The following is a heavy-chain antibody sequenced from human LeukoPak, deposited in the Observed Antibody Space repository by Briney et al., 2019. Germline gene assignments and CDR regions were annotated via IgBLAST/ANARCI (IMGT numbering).Heavy chain of an antibody. CDR1: GFIVSNNY. CDR2: IYSGGST. CDR3: ARVNTPPHYYFDY. V-gene: IGHV3-53*01. Sequence: GGSLRLSCAASGFIVSNNYMSWVRQASGKRLEWVSVIYSGGSTYYADSVKGRFTISRDDSKNTLYLQMNSLRAEDTAVYHCARVNTPPHYYFDYWGQGTLVTVSS. J-gene: IGHJ4*02.